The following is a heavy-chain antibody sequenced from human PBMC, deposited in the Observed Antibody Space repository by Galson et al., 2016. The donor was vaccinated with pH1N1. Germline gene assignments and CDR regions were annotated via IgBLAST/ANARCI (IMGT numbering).Heavy chain of an antibody. CDR2: IKHDASEK. CDR1: GFIFSDYS. D-gene: IGHD3-9*01. Sequence: SLRLSCAASGFIFSDYSMTWVRQAPGAGLEWVANIKHDASEKYYVDSVKGRFTISRDNAKKSLYLEMGSLRAEDKAVYYCARDLGSTGYLKYWGQGILVIVSA. J-gene: IGHJ1*01. CDR3: ARDLGSTGYLKY. V-gene: IGHV3-7*03.